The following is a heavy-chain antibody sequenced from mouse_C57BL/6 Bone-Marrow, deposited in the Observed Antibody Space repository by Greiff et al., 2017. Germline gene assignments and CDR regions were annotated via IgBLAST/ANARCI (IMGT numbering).Heavy chain of an antibody. CDR3: ARYGWAYSAMDY. CDR2: INPGSGGT. D-gene: IGHD1-2*01. J-gene: IGHJ4*01. Sequence: QVQLQQSGAELVRPGTSVKVSCKASGYAFTNYLIEWVKQRPGQGLEWIGVINPGSGGTNYNEKFKGKATLTADKSSSTAYMQLSSLTSEDSAVYFCARYGWAYSAMDYWGQGTSVTVSS. V-gene: IGHV1-54*01. CDR1: GYAFTNYL.